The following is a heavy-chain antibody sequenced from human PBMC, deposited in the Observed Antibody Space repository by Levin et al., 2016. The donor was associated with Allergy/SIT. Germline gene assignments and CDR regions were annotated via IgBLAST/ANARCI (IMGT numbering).Heavy chain of an antibody. J-gene: IGHJ4*02. D-gene: IGHD5-18*01. V-gene: IGHV1-2*02. CDR2: INPNSGGT. Sequence: WVRQAPGQGLQWMGWINPNSGGTNYAQKFQGRVTMTRDTSISTAYMELSRLRSDDTAVYYCARGHSTWIQLWLQGEDFGGVDYWGQGTLVTVSS. CDR3: ARGHSTWIQLWLQGEDFGGVDY.